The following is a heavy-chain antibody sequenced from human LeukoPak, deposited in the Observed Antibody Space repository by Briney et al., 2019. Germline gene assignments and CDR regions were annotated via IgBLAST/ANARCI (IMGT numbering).Heavy chain of an antibody. Sequence: PSETLSLTCTVSGSSINKYYWSWIRQPPGKGLEWIGYIYYSGSTNYNPSLQSRVTISVDTSKNQFSLKLSSVTAGDTAVYYCARVWGNWYFDLWGSGTQVTVSS. D-gene: IGHD7-27*01. CDR1: GSSINKYY. J-gene: IGHJ2*01. CDR2: IYYSGST. V-gene: IGHV4-59*01. CDR3: ARVWGNWYFDL.